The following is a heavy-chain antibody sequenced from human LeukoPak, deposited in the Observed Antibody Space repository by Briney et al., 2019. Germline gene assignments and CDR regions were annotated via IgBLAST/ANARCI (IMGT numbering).Heavy chain of an antibody. Sequence: SETLSLTCAVYGGSFSGYYWSWIRQPPGKGLEWIGEINHSGSTNYNPSLKSRVTISVDTSKNQFSLKLSSVTAADTAVYYCARERGYFWSGYYNTIDYWGQGTLVTVSS. CDR1: GGSFSGYY. CDR3: ARERGYFWSGYYNTIDY. D-gene: IGHD3-3*01. V-gene: IGHV4-34*01. J-gene: IGHJ4*02. CDR2: INHSGST.